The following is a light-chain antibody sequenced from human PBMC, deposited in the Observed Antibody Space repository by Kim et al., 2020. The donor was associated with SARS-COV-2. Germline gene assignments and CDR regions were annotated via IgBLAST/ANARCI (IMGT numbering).Light chain of an antibody. Sequence: EIVLTQSPGTLSLSPGERATLSCRASQSVSKLAWYQQKPGQAPRLLIYAASSRATGIPDRFSGSGSGTGFTLTISRLEPEDFAVYYCQHYGSSPLTFGGGTKVDIK. CDR2: AAS. V-gene: IGKV3-20*01. J-gene: IGKJ4*01. CDR3: QHYGSSPLT. CDR1: QSVSK.